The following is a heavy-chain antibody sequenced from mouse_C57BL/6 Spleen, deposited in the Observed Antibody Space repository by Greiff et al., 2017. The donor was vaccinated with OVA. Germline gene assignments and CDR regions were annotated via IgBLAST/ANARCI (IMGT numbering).Heavy chain of an antibody. Sequence: QVQLQQPGAELVKPGASVKVSCKASGYTFTSYWMHWVKQTPRQGLEWIGAIYPGNGDTSYNQKFKGQATLTVDKSSSTAYMQLSSLTSEDSAVYFCARAYYGLYYFDYWGQGTTLTVSS. D-gene: IGHD1-1*01. CDR3: ARAYYGLYYFDY. V-gene: IGHV1-12*01. CDR1: GYTFTSYW. J-gene: IGHJ2*01. CDR2: IYPGNGDT.